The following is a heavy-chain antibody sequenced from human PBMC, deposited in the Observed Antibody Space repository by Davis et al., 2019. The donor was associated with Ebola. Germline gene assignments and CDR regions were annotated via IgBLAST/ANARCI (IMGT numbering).Heavy chain of an antibody. Sequence: SETLSLTCAVYGWSFSGYYCSWIRQPPGKGLEWRGKINHSGGTNYNPPLKSRVTISVATSKNQFSLKLSSVTAADTAVYYCARRGYSYGWRYWGQGTLVTVSS. D-gene: IGHD5-18*01. CDR2: INHSGGT. J-gene: IGHJ4*02. CDR3: ARRGYSYGWRY. CDR1: GWSFSGYY. V-gene: IGHV4-34*01.